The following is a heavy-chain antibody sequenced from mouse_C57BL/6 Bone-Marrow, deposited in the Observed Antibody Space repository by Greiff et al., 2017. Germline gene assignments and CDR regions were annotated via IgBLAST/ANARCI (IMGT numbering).Heavy chain of an antibody. CDR2: ISNLAYSI. V-gene: IGHV5-15*01. Sequence: EVHLVASGGGLVQPGGSLKLSCAASGFTFSDYGMAWVRQAPRKGPEWVAFISNLAYSIYYADTVTGRFTISRENAKNTLYLEMSSLRSEDTAMYYCARQRGYYAMDYWGQGTSVTVSS. J-gene: IGHJ4*01. CDR1: GFTFSDYG. CDR3: ARQRGYYAMDY.